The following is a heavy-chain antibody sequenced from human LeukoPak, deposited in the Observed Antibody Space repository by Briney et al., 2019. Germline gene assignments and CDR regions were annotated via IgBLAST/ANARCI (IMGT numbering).Heavy chain of an antibody. D-gene: IGHD6-19*01. CDR2: IYSGGST. V-gene: IGHV3-66*01. Sequence: GGSLKLSCAASEFSVGSNYMTWVRQAPGKGLEWVSLIYSGGSTYYADSVKGRFTISRDNSKNTLYLQMNSLRAEDTAVYYCARDSAAGMGGYWGQGTLVTVSS. CDR1: EFSVGSNY. CDR3: ARDSAAGMGGY. J-gene: IGHJ4*02.